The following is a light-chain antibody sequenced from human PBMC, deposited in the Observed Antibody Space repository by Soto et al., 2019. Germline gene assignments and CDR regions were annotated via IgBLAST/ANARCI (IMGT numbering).Light chain of an antibody. CDR1: QDINKF. CDR2: SAS. Sequence: IQLTQSPSSLSASVGDRVTLTCRASQDINKFLAWFQQTPGKAPKLLVYSASTLHSGVPSRFSGSGSGTDFALTISSLQPEDCETYYFQQLKTYPYTFGQGTRLDIK. CDR3: QQLKTYPYT. J-gene: IGKJ2*01. V-gene: IGKV1-9*01.